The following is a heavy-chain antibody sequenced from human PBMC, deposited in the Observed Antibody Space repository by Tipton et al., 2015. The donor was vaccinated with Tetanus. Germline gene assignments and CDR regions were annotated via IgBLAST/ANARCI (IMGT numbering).Heavy chain of an antibody. V-gene: IGHV1-8*01. CDR3: ARVGRVGWNGQNNWFDP. CDR1: GYTFTSYD. D-gene: IGHD1-1*01. CDR2: MNPNSGNT. Sequence: QVQLVQSGAEVKKPGASVKVSCKASGYTFTSYDINWVRQATGQGLEWMGWMNPNSGNTGYAQKFQGRVTMTRNTSISTAYMELSSLRSEDTAVYYCARVGRVGWNGQNNWFDPWGQGTLVTVSS. J-gene: IGHJ5*02.